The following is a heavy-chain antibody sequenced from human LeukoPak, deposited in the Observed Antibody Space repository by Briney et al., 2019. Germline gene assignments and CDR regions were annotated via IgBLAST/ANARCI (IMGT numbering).Heavy chain of an antibody. V-gene: IGHV4-59*01. CDR1: GVAIRSYY. Sequence: SETLSLTCTVSGVAIRSYYWTYIRQSAGRGLEWIGDIDSRGSTTYNPSLKNRVTISVDTTKNQFSLRLDSMTTADTAVYYCARERWGTKGTFDIWGRGTMVIVSS. CDR3: ARERWGTKGTFDI. D-gene: IGHD5-24*01. J-gene: IGHJ3*02. CDR2: IDSRGST.